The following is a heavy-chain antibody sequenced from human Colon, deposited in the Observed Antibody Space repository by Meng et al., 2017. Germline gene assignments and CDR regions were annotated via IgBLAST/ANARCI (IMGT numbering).Heavy chain of an antibody. CDR1: GFTVSSNY. CDR2: IYSGGST. Sequence: GESLKISCAASGFTVSSNYMSWVRQAPGKGLGWVSVIYSGGSTSYADSVKGRFTVARDNSKNTLYLQMNSLRAEDTAVYFWASASRSSSWYDLVYWGQGTLVTVSS. J-gene: IGHJ4*02. V-gene: IGHV3-53*01. CDR3: ASASRSSSWYDLVY. D-gene: IGHD6-13*01.